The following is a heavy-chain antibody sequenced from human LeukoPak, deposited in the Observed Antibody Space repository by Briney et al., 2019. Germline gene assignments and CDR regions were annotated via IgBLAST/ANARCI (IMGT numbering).Heavy chain of an antibody. CDR3: ARDRWALGATVALSVYYYYYMDV. Sequence: GASVKVSCKASGYTFTSYGISWVRQAPGQGLEWMGWISAYNGNTNYAQKLQGRVTMTTDTSTSTAYMELRSLRSDDTAVYYCARDRWALGATVALSVYYYYYMDVWGKGTTVTVSS. J-gene: IGHJ6*03. CDR1: GYTFTSYG. CDR2: ISAYNGNT. V-gene: IGHV1-18*01. D-gene: IGHD1-26*01.